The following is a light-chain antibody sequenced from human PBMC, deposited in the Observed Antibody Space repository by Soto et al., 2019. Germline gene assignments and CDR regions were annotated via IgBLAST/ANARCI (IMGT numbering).Light chain of an antibody. CDR3: QSYDSSLSGWV. J-gene: IGLJ3*02. CDR1: SSNIGAGYN. Sequence: QSVLTQPPSVSGAPGHRVTISCTGSSSNIGAGYNVHWYQQLPGTAPKLLIYGNSNRPSGVPDRFSASKSGTSASLAITGLQAEDEADDYCQSYDSSLSGWVFGGGTKLTVL. V-gene: IGLV1-40*01. CDR2: GNS.